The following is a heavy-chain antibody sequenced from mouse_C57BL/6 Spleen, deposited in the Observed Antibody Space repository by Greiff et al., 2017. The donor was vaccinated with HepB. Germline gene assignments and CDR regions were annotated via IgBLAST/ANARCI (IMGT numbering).Heavy chain of an antibody. D-gene: IGHD1-1*01. V-gene: IGHV1-85*01. CDR3: ATITTVVAE. CDR2: MYPRDGST. CDR1: GYTFTSYD. J-gene: IGHJ2*01. Sequence: VQLQQSGPELVKPGASVKLSCKASGYTFTSYDINWVKQRPGQGLEWIGWMYPRDGSTKYNEKFKGKATLTVDTSSSTAYMELHSLTSEDSAVYFCATITTVVAEWGQGTTLTVSS.